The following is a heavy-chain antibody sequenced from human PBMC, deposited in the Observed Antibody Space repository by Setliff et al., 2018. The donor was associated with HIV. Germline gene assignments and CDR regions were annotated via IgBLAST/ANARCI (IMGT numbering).Heavy chain of an antibody. CDR2: IVPILNTG. V-gene: IGHV1-69*13. CDR3: ARIPNHSSGFDY. D-gene: IGHD3-22*01. J-gene: IGHJ4*02. CDR1: GGTFRSHE. Sequence: GASVKVSCKASGGTFRSHEISWVRQAPGQGLEWMGGIVPILNTGNYAPKCQGRVTITADESTTTAYMELSSLRSEDTAVYYCARIPNHSSGFDYWGQGTPVTVS.